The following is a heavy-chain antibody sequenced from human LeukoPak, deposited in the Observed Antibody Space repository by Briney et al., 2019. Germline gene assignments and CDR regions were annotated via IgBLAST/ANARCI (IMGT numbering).Heavy chain of an antibody. CDR1: GYTFTSYG. CDR3: ARDLRRYDSGGYYYY. CDR2: ISAYNGNT. J-gene: IGHJ4*02. Sequence: ASVKVSCKASGYTFTSYGITWVRQAPGQGLEWMGWISAYNGNTNYAQKLQGRVTMTTDTSTSTAYMELRSLRSDDTAVYYCARDLRRYDSGGYYYYWGQGTLVTVSS. V-gene: IGHV1-18*01. D-gene: IGHD3-22*01.